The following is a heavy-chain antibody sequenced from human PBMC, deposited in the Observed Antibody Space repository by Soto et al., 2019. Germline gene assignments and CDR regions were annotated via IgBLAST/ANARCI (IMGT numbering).Heavy chain of an antibody. CDR2: INAGNGNT. V-gene: IGHV1-3*01. Sequence: ASVKVSCKASGYTFTSYAMHWVRQAPGQRLEWMGWINAGNGNTKYSQKFQGRVTITRDTSASTAYMELSSLRSEDTAVYYCARAEITMVRGVLITGVYYWGQGTLVTVS. CDR1: GYTFTSYA. CDR3: ARAEITMVRGVLITGVYY. D-gene: IGHD3-10*01. J-gene: IGHJ4*02.